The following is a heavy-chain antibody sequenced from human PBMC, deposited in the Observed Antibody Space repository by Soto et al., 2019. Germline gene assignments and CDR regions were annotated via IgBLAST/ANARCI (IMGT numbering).Heavy chain of an antibody. CDR2: ISGNGGSA. Sequence: GGSLRLSCSASGFTFSSYSMHWVRQAPGKGLEYVSAISGNGGSAYYADPVKGRFTVSRDNSKNTLYLQMSGLRAEDTAVYYCVKDQLYHFGSGSYYNYWGQGTLVTVSS. J-gene: IGHJ4*02. D-gene: IGHD3-10*01. CDR3: VKDQLYHFGSGSYYNY. V-gene: IGHV3-64D*06. CDR1: GFTFSSYS.